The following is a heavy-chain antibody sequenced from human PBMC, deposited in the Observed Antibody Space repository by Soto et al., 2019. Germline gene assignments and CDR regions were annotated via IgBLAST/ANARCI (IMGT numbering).Heavy chain of an antibody. CDR3: ARGVHYDSSGYYYFY. D-gene: IGHD3-22*01. CDR2: IIPLFGTA. CDR1: GGTFSTYA. J-gene: IGHJ4*02. Sequence: GASVKVSCKASGGTFSTYAIDWVRQDPGQGLEWMGGIIPLFGTAKYAQNFQGRITITADESTNTAYMELRSLRSQDTAVYYCARGVHYDSSGYYYFYWGQGTLVTGSS. V-gene: IGHV1-69*13.